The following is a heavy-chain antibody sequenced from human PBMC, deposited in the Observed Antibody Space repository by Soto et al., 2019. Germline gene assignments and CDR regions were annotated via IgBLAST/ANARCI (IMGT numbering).Heavy chain of an antibody. CDR1: GFTFSNYA. CDR3: TTADGKLSPYSSSSDDSQYYFDY. Sequence: GGSLRLSCAASGFTFSNYAMSWVRHAPGKGPECVSSISGIGGTIYYADSVKGRFTISRDNSKNTLYLQMNSLKTEDTAVYYCTTADGKLSPYSSSSDDSQYYFDYWGQGTLVTVS. J-gene: IGHJ4*02. D-gene: IGHD6-6*01. CDR2: ISGIGGTI. V-gene: IGHV3-23*01.